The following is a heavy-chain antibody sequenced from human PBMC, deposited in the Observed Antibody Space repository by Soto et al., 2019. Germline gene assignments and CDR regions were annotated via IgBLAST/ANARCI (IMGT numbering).Heavy chain of an antibody. CDR2: ISAYNGNT. J-gene: IGHJ3*02. V-gene: IGHV1-18*01. CDR1: GYTFTSYG. Sequence: GASVKVSCKASGYTFTSYGISWVRQAPGQGLEWMGWISAYNGNTNHAQKLQGRVTMTTDTSTSTAYMELRSLRSDDTAVYYCAREYCSGGSCYSSRADAFDIWGQGTMVTVSS. CDR3: AREYCSGGSCYSSRADAFDI. D-gene: IGHD2-15*01.